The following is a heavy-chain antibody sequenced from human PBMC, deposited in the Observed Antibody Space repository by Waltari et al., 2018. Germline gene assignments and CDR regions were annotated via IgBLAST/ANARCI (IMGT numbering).Heavy chain of an antibody. CDR3: ARHSSSGWYYFDY. V-gene: IGHV4-59*08. Sequence: QVQLQESGPGLVKPSETLSLTCAVSGCSIRSNYLSWIRQFPGKGLEWIGYIYGGSGSTSYNPSLKSRVTISTDTSKNQFSLKLSSVTAADTAVYYCARHSSSGWYYFDYWGQGVLVTVSS. J-gene: IGHJ4*02. D-gene: IGHD6-13*01. CDR1: GCSIRSNY. CDR2: IYGGSGST.